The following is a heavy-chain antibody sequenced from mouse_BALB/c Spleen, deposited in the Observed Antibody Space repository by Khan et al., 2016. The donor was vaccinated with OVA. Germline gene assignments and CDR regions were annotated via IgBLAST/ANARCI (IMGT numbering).Heavy chain of an antibody. D-gene: IGHD2-1*01. CDR2: FYPGGTTI. Sequence: VQLQQSGAELVKPGASVKLSCKASGYTFTEYIIHWLKQRSGQGLEWIGWFYPGGTTIKYNEKFKDKATLTADKSSSTGYMELRKLTSEDAAVYFCARNEDYGNWFDYWGQGTTLTVSS. CDR3: ARNEDYGNWFDY. CDR1: GYTFTEYI. V-gene: IGHV1-62-2*01. J-gene: IGHJ2*01.